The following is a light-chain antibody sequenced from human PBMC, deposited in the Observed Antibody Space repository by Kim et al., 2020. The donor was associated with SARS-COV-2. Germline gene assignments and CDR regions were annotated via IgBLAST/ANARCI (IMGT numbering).Light chain of an antibody. V-gene: IGKV3-11*01. CDR2: DTS. CDR3: QQRYNWPRALT. CDR1: QGVDSY. Sequence: SPGETAPLSCSAVQGVDSYLAWYQQKPGQPPRLLIYDTSKRATGIPARFSGSGSATDFTLTISSLEPEDSAVYYCQQRYNWPRALTFGGGTKLEI. J-gene: IGKJ4*01.